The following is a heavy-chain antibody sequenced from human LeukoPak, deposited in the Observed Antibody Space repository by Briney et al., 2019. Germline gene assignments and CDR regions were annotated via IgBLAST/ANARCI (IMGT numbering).Heavy chain of an antibody. CDR2: IYSGGST. Sequence: GGSLRLSCAASGFTVSSNYMSWVRQAPGKGLEWVSVIYSGGSTYYADSVKGRFTISRDDSKNTLYLQMNSLRAEDTAVYYCARDLPSDSSSLDYWGQGTLVTVSS. CDR1: GFTVSSNY. D-gene: IGHD6-13*01. CDR3: ARDLPSDSSSLDY. V-gene: IGHV3-53*01. J-gene: IGHJ4*02.